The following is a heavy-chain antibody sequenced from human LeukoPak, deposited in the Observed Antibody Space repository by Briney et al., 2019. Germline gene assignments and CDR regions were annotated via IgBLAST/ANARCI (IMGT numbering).Heavy chain of an antibody. D-gene: IGHD3-22*01. J-gene: IGHJ6*03. CDR1: GFTFSSYS. V-gene: IGHV3-21*04. CDR2: ISSSSSYI. CDR3: AKDPYYYDSTALSPGSLYYYYYMDV. Sequence: GGSLRLSCAASGFTFSSYSMNWVRQAPGKGLEWVSSISSSSSYIYYADSVKGRFTISRDNSKNTLYLQMNSLRAEDTAVYYCAKDPYYYDSTALSPGSLYYYYYMDVWGKGTTVTISS.